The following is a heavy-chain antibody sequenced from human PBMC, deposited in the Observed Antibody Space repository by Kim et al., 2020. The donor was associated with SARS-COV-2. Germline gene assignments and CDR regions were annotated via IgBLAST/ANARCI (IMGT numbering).Heavy chain of an antibody. CDR3: AKHDYHY. V-gene: IGHV3-23*01. J-gene: IGHJ4*02. CDR2: SGGST. Sequence: SGGSTYHADSVKGRFTISRDNSKNTLYLQMNSLRAEDTAVYYCAKHDYHYWGQGTLVTVSS. D-gene: IGHD4-17*01.